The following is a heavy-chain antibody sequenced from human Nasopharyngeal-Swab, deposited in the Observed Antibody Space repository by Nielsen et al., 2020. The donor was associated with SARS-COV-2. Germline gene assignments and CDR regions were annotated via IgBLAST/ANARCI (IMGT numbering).Heavy chain of an antibody. V-gene: IGHV5-51*01. CDR3: ARHSSLFLSDSSVYFPLDY. J-gene: IGHJ4*01. CDR2: IYPGDSDT. D-gene: IGHD3-22*01. CDR1: GSGFANYW. Sequence: GESLKLSCKASGSGFANYWIGWVRQIPGKGLEWLGIIYPGDSDTRYNPSFQGQVTISADKSINTAYLQWSRLRASDTAMYYCARHSSLFLSDSSVYFPLDYWGHGTRVTVSS.